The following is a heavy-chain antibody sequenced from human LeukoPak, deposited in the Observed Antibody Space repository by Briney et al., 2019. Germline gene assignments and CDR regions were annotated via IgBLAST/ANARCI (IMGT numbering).Heavy chain of an antibody. CDR2: ISGSGGTT. Sequence: GGSLRLSCAASGFTFNSYAMNWVRQAPGKGLEWVLGISGSGGTTYYADSVKGRFTISRDNPKNTLYLQMNSLRAEDTAVYYCAKDRYSNYGNWFDPWGQGTLVTVFS. J-gene: IGHJ5*02. CDR1: GFTFNSYA. CDR3: AKDRYSNYGNWFDP. D-gene: IGHD4-11*01. V-gene: IGHV3-23*01.